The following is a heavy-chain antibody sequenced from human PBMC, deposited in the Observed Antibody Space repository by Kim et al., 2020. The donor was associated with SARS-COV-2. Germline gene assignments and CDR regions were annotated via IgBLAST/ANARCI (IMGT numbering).Heavy chain of an antibody. D-gene: IGHD3-9*01. V-gene: IGHV3-33*01. CDR3: AHILTGSFGAFDI. Sequence: GGSLRLSCAASGFTFSSYGMHWVRQAPGKGLEWVAVIWYDGSNKYYADSVKGRFTISRDNSKNTLYLQMNSLRAEDTAVYYCAHILTGSFGAFDIWGQGTMVTVSS. CDR1: GFTFSSYG. J-gene: IGHJ3*02. CDR2: IWYDGSNK.